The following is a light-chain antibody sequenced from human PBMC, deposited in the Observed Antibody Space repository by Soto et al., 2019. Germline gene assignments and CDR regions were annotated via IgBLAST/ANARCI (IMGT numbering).Light chain of an antibody. CDR1: QSVSSD. J-gene: IGKJ1*01. CDR2: GAS. V-gene: IGKV3-15*01. CDR3: QKYNNWPRT. Sequence: EIVMTQSPATLSVSPGESATLSCRASQSVSSDLAWYHQKPGQAPRLLIYGASTRATGIPARFSGSGSGTELNLTINRLQSEDFAVYYCQKYNNWPRTCGQGTKVDIK.